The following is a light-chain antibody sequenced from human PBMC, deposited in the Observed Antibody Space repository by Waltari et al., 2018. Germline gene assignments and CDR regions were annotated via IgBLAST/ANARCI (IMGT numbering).Light chain of an antibody. CDR3: SSYAGSNTFVL. V-gene: IGLV2-11*01. CDR2: EVS. CDR1: SSDIGGYIY. J-gene: IGLJ2*01. Sequence: QAALTQPRSVSGSPGQSVTISCTGTSSDIGGYIYISWYQQYPGTAPKLMIYEVSKRPSGFSDRFSGSKSGHTASLTISGLQAEDKADYYCSSYAGSNTFVLFGGGTRLTVL.